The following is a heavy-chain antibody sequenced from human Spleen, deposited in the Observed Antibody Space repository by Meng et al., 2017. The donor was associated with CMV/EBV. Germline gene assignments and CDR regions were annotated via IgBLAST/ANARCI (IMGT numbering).Heavy chain of an antibody. V-gene: IGHV3-7*03. CDR3: ARSTAARLPYFDL. D-gene: IGHD6-6*01. J-gene: IGHJ4*02. CDR1: GFTFRSYW. CDR2: IHRDGSEN. Sequence: GESLKISCAASGFTFRSYWMAWVRQAPGKGLEWVANIHRDGSENYYVDSVRGRFTISRDNAKESLYLQMDSLRAEDTALYYCARSTAARLPYFDLWGQGRLVTVSS.